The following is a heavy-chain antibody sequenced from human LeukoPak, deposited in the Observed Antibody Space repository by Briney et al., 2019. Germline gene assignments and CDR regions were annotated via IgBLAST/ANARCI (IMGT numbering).Heavy chain of an antibody. CDR1: GFTFDDYV. CDR3: AKGGYGDYEAY. Sequence: GGSLRLSCAASGFTFDDYVMHWVRHAPGKGLEWVSLISGDGGTTFYTGSVKGRFTISRDNSKKSLFLQMNSLRTEDTALYYCAKGGYGDYEAYWGQGTLVTVSS. V-gene: IGHV3-43*02. J-gene: IGHJ4*02. CDR2: ISGDGGTT. D-gene: IGHD4-17*01.